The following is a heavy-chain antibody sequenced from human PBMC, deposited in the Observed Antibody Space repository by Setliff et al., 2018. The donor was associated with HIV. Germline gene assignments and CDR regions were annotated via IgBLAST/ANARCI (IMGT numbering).Heavy chain of an antibody. V-gene: IGHV4-39*07. Sequence: SETLSLTCTVSGGSINTGSYYWGWIRQPPGKGLESIGTIYYSGSTYYKSSLKSRLTISVDTSKNQFSLKMSSVTAADTAVYYCARDRGPEGYFDSCGQGTLVTVSS. D-gene: IGHD3-10*01. CDR1: GGSINTGSYY. J-gene: IGHJ4*02. CDR3: ARDRGPEGYFDS. CDR2: IYYSGST.